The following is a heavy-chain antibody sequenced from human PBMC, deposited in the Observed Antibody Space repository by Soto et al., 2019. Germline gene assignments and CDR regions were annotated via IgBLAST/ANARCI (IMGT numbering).Heavy chain of an antibody. Sequence: EVQLVESGGGLVKPGGSLRLSCAASGFTFSSYSMNWVRQAPGKGLEWVSSISSSSSYIYYADSVKGRFTISRDNAKNSLYLQMNSLRAEDTAVYYCARASGWYGQYYGMDVWGQGTTVTVSS. CDR1: GFTFSSYS. D-gene: IGHD6-19*01. J-gene: IGHJ6*02. CDR2: ISSSSSYI. CDR3: ARASGWYGQYYGMDV. V-gene: IGHV3-21*01.